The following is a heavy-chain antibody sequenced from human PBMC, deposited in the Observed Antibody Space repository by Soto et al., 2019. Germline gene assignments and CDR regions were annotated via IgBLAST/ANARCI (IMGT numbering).Heavy chain of an antibody. CDR3: ARGGLTVAALPFDY. Sequence: QVQLVESGGGVVQPGQSLRLSCVASGFTFSSYGMDWVRQAPGKGLEWVASIWNDGTNQYYGDSVKGRFFISRDNGKNTVYLQMNNLRVEDTALYYCARGGLTVAALPFDYWGQGTRVTVSS. D-gene: IGHD6-19*01. J-gene: IGHJ4*02. V-gene: IGHV3-33*01. CDR1: GFTFSSYG. CDR2: IWNDGTNQ.